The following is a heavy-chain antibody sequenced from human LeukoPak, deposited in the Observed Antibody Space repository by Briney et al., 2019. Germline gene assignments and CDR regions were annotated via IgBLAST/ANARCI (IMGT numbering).Heavy chain of an antibody. J-gene: IGHJ5*02. CDR2: VDPEDGET. V-gene: IGHV1-69-2*01. CDR1: GYTFTDYY. CDR3: ATDAPGSGYYYDSSGYYH. Sequence: ASVKVSCKVSGYTFTDYYMHWVQQAPGKGLEWMGLVDPEDGETIYAEKFQGRVTITADTPTDTAYMELSSLRSEDTAVYYCATDAPGSGYYYDSSGYYHWGQGTLVTVSS. D-gene: IGHD3-22*01.